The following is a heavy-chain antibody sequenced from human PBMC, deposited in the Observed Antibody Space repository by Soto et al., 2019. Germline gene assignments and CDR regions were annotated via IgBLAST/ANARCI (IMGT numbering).Heavy chain of an antibody. CDR1: GGSFSGHY. D-gene: IGHD3-10*01. Sequence: PSETLSLTCAVYGGSFSGHYWSWIRQYPGKGLEWIAEINHRGSTNYNPSLKSRVTISVDKSKNQFSLQLSSVTAADTAVYYCARALGLLWFGELLNRGWFDPWGQGTLVTVSS. CDR3: ARALGLLWFGELLNRGWFDP. J-gene: IGHJ5*02. V-gene: IGHV4-34*01. CDR2: INHRGST.